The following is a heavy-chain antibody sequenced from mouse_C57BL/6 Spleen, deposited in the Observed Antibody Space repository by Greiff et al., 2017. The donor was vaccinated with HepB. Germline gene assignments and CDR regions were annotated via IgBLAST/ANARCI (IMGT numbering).Heavy chain of an antibody. J-gene: IGHJ4*01. CDR2: IYPGDGDT. CDR3: ARSYYGSSYGDYAMDY. V-gene: IGHV1-80*01. CDR1: GYAFSSYW. Sequence: VQLKESGAELVKPGASVKISCKASGYAFSSYWMNWVKQRPGKGLEWIGQIYPGDGDTNYNGKFKGKATLTADKSSSTAYMQLSSLTSEDSAVYFCARSYYGSSYGDYAMDYWGQGTSVTVAS. D-gene: IGHD1-1*01.